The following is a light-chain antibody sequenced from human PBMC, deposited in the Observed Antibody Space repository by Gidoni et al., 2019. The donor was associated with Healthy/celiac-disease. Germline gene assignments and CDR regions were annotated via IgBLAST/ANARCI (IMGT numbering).Light chain of an antibody. J-gene: IGKJ4*01. Sequence: DIQLTQSPSFLSASVGDRVTITCRASQGIRSYLAWYQQKPGKAPKLLIYAASTLQSGVPSRFSGSGSGTEFNLTISSRQPEDFATYYCQQLNSYPLTFGGXTKVEIK. CDR1: QGIRSY. CDR2: AAS. CDR3: QQLNSYPLT. V-gene: IGKV1-9*01.